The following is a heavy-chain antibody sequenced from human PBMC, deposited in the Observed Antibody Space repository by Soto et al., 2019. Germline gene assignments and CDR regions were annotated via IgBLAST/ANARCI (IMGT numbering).Heavy chain of an antibody. Sequence: SVKVSCKASGGTFSSYAISWVRQAPGQGLEWMGGIIPIFGTANYAQKFQGRVTITADESTSTAYMELSSLRSEDTAVYYCARMYYYDSSGSHDAFDIWGQGTMVTVSS. CDR2: IIPIFGTA. D-gene: IGHD3-22*01. CDR1: GGTFSSYA. J-gene: IGHJ3*02. V-gene: IGHV1-69*13. CDR3: ARMYYYDSSGSHDAFDI.